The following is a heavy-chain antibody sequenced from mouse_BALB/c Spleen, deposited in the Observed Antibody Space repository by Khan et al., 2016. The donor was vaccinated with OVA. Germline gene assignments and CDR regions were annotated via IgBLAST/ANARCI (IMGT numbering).Heavy chain of an antibody. CDR2: ISYSGST. Sequence: VQLQQSGPGLVKPSQSLSLTCTVTGYSITSDYAWDWIRQFPGNKLEWMGYISYSGSTSHNPSLKSRISITRATSKNQFFLQLNSVTTEDTATYYCARKNYYGYALDYWGQGTSVTVSS. CDR3: ARKNYYGYALDY. V-gene: IGHV3-2*02. CDR1: GYSITSDYA. J-gene: IGHJ4*01. D-gene: IGHD1-1*01.